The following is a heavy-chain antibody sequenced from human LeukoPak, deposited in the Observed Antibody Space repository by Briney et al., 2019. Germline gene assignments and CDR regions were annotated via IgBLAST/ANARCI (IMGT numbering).Heavy chain of an antibody. D-gene: IGHD2-2*01. CDR3: ARDRGGHGIVPDATGY. Sequence: PGGSLRLSCAVSGFTFSSYSMNWVRQAPGKGLEWVSSISSSSSTIYYADSVKGRFTISRDNAKNSLYLQMNSLRAEDTAVYYCARDRGGHGIVPDATGYWGQGTLVTVFS. CDR2: ISSSSSTI. CDR1: GFTFSSYS. V-gene: IGHV3-48*01. J-gene: IGHJ4*02.